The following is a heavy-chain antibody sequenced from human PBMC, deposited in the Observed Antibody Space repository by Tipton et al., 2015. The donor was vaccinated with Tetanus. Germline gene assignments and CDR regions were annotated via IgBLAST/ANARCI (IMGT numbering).Heavy chain of an antibody. D-gene: IGHD3-10*01. V-gene: IGHV4-31*03. CDR2: IYYSGDT. CDR3: ARSKLLWFGESLSGFDS. CDR1: GGSINSGGYF. Sequence: TLSLTCSVSGGSINSGGYFWNWIRQQPGKGPEWIGYIYYSGDTFYNPSLKSRVTISVDTSKSQFSLRLTSVTAADTAVYYCARSKLLWFGESLSGFDSWGQGTLVTVSA. J-gene: IGHJ4*02.